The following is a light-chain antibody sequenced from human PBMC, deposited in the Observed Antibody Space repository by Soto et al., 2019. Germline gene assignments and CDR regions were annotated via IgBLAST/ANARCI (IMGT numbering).Light chain of an antibody. CDR3: QQRRDFFQVT. CDR2: DAS. CDR1: QSVSSY. J-gene: IGKJ3*01. Sequence: EIVLTQSPATLSLSPGERATLSCRASQSVSSYLAWYQQKPGQAPRLLIYDASNRATGVPARFSGSGSGTDFTLTISSLEPEDVAVYYCQQRRDFFQVTFGPGTRLDIK. V-gene: IGKV3-11*01.